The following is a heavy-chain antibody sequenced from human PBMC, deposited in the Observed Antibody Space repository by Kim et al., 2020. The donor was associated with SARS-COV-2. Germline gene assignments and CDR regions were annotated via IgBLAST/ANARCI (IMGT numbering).Heavy chain of an antibody. CDR3: ARGYAILTGYLTPDY. CDR2: ISYDGSNK. J-gene: IGHJ4*02. D-gene: IGHD3-9*01. Sequence: GGSLRLSCAASGFTFSSYAMHWVRQAPGKGLEWVAVISYDGSNKYYADSVKGRFTISRDNSKNTLYLQMNSLRAEDTAVYYCARGYAILTGYLTPDYWGQGTLVTVSS. CDR1: GFTFSSYA. V-gene: IGHV3-30*04.